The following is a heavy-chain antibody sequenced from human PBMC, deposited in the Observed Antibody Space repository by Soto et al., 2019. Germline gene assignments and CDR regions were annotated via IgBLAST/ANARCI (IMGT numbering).Heavy chain of an antibody. Sequence: LKISCKGSGYSFTSYWIGWVRQMPGKGLEWMGIIYPGDSDTRYSPSFQGQVTISADKSISTAYLQWSSLKASDTAMYYCARPGGSYDSSGYYYHYWGQGPLVTVSS. D-gene: IGHD3-22*01. V-gene: IGHV5-51*01. CDR3: ARPGGSYDSSGYYYHY. J-gene: IGHJ4*02. CDR1: GYSFTSYW. CDR2: IYPGDSDT.